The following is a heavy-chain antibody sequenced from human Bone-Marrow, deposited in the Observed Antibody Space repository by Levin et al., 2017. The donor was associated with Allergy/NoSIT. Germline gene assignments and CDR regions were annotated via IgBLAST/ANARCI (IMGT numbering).Heavy chain of an antibody. V-gene: IGHV1-69*02. CDR3: ARGRWDYGSTGCYEGCPDL. CDR1: GGNFDTYT. J-gene: IGHJ5*02. D-gene: IGHD2-2*01. CDR2: VVPVLDLS. Sequence: KISCKASGGNFDTYTFNWVRQAPGQGLEWVGKVVPVLDLSHYGQKFQGRVTITADKSTSTASMELTSLTSEDTAVYYCARGRWDYGSTGCYEGCPDLWGQGSLVTVSS.